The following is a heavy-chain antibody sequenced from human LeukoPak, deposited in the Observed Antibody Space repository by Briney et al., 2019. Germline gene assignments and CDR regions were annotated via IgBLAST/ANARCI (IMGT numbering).Heavy chain of an antibody. V-gene: IGHV3-30*02. Sequence: PGRSLRLSCAASGFTFSSYGMHWVRQAPGKGLEWVAFIRYDGSNKYYADSVKGRFTISRDNSKNTLYLQMNSLRAEDTAVYYCAKDLYSSGLIDYWGQGTLVTVSS. CDR1: GFTFSSYG. J-gene: IGHJ4*02. CDR2: IRYDGSNK. CDR3: AKDLYSSGLIDY. D-gene: IGHD6-19*01.